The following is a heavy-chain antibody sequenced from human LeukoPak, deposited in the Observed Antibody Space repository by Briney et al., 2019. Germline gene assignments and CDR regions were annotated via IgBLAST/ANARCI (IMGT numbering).Heavy chain of an antibody. Sequence: GGSLRLSCAASGFTFSSYNMNWVRQAPGKGLEWVSSISSSNSYIYYADSVKARFTISRDNAKNSLYLQMNSLRAEDTAVYYCARGMATILDYWGQGTLVTVSS. CDR2: ISSSNSYI. V-gene: IGHV3-21*01. CDR3: ARGMATILDY. D-gene: IGHD5-24*01. CDR1: GFTFSSYN. J-gene: IGHJ4*02.